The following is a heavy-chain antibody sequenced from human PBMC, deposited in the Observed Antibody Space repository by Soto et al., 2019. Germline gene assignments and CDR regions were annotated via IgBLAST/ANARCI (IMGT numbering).Heavy chain of an antibody. V-gene: IGHV3-23*01. Sequence: SLLVYWTSSGFTFGSYGGDRVRQNQGKGLWWVSAISGSGGNTYYVDSVKGRFTISRDNSKNTLYLQMNGLRADDTAVYYCAKVEGGYCTSTSCHPPDYWGQGTLVSVSS. D-gene: IGHD2-2*01. J-gene: IGHJ4*02. CDR3: AKVEGGYCTSTSCHPPDY. CDR2: ISGSGGNT. CDR1: GFTFGSYG.